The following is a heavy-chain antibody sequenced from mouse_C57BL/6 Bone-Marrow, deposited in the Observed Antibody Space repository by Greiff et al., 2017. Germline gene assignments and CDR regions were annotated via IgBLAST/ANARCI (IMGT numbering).Heavy chain of an antibody. Sequence: QVQLKESGAELARPGASVKLSCKASGYTFTSYGISWVKQRTGQGLEWIGEIYPRSGNTYYNEKFKGKATLTADKSSSTAYMELRSLTSEDSAVYLCVCAQFIRFAYWGQGTLVTVSA. D-gene: IGHD1-1*01. V-gene: IGHV1-81*01. CDR2: IYPRSGNT. J-gene: IGHJ3*01. CDR3: VCAQFIRFAY. CDR1: GYTFTSYG.